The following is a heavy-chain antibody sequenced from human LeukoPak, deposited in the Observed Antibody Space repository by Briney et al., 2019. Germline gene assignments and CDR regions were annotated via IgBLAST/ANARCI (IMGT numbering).Heavy chain of an antibody. J-gene: IGHJ4*02. D-gene: IGHD6-19*01. CDR2: ISSSGGST. CDR3: VVLGDSSGWYNDY. CDR1: GFTFSSYA. V-gene: IGHV3-23*01. Sequence: QPGGSLRLSCAASGFTFSSYAMSWVRQAPGKGLEWVSSISSSGGSTYYGDSVKGRFTISRDNSKDTPYLQMNSLRAEDTALYYCVVLGDSSGWYNDYWGQGTLVTVSS.